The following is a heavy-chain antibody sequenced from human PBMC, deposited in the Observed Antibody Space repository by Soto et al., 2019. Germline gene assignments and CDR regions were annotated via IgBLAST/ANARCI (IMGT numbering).Heavy chain of an antibody. V-gene: IGHV1-3*04. D-gene: IGHD6-6*01. CDR3: ATGGGQLVG. J-gene: IGHJ4*02. Sequence: QVKLVQSGAEVKKPGASLKVSCKASGYTFTTFAMHWLRQAPGQRLEWMGWINTGNGNTEYSQKFQGSVTITRDTSASTAYMTLTSLRSEDAAVYYCATGGGQLVGWGQGTLVTVSS. CDR2: INTGNGNT. CDR1: GYTFTTFA.